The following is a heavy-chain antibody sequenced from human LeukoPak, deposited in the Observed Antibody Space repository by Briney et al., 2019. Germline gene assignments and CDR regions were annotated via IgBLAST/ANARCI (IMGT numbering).Heavy chain of an antibody. CDR2: ISGSGDNT. Sequence: GGSLRLSCAASGFTFSSYAMSWVRQAPGKGLEWVSGISGSGDNTYYADSVKGRFTISRDNSKNTLYVQVNSLGTEDTAAYYCAKNDFWSGYYYYGMDVWGQGTTVTVSS. D-gene: IGHD3-3*01. CDR1: GFTFSSYA. V-gene: IGHV3-23*01. CDR3: AKNDFWSGYYYYGMDV. J-gene: IGHJ6*02.